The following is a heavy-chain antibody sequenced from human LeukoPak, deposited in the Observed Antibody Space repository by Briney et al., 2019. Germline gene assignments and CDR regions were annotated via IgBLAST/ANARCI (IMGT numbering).Heavy chain of an antibody. J-gene: IGHJ5*02. D-gene: IGHD3-10*01. Sequence: GSLRLSCAASGFTFSSYAMSWIRQPPGKGLEWIGEINHSGSTNYNPSLKSRVTISVDTSKNQFSLKLSSVTAADTAVYYCARHRITMVRGVIQNWFDPWGQGTLVTVSS. CDR1: GFTFSSYA. CDR3: ARHRITMVRGVIQNWFDP. V-gene: IGHV4-34*01. CDR2: INHSGST.